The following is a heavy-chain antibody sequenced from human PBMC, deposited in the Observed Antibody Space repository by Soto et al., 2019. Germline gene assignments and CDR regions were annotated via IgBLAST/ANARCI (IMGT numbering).Heavy chain of an antibody. D-gene: IGHD4-17*01. CDR3: VKYTVTGDLGGS. V-gene: IGHV3-23*01. J-gene: IGHJ5*02. CDR1: GFTFSSYA. Sequence: EVQLLESGGDLVRPGGSLRLSCAASGFTFSSYAMGWVRQAPGKGLDWVSGISRAGTYTFYADSVRGRFTISRDNSWGTLYLQMNALRAEDTAVYFCVKYTVTGDLGGSWGQGALVTVSS. CDR2: ISRAGTYT.